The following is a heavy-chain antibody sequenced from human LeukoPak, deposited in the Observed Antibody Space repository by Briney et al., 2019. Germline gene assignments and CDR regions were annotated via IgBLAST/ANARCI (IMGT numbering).Heavy chain of an antibody. CDR1: GFTFSSYS. Sequence: GGSLRLSCAASGFTFSSYSMNWVRQAPGKGLEWVSSISSSSSYIYYADSVKGRFTISRDNAKNSLYLQMNSLRAEDTAVYYCARDQSGGSSWYRWFDPWGQGTLVTVSS. CDR2: ISSSSSYI. J-gene: IGHJ5*02. D-gene: IGHD6-13*01. CDR3: ARDQSGGSSWYRWFDP. V-gene: IGHV3-21*01.